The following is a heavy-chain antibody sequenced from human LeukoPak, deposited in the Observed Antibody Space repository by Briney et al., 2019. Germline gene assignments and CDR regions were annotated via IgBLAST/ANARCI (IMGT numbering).Heavy chain of an antibody. Sequence: SETLSLTCTVSGGSISSSSYYWGWIRQPPGKGLEWIGSIYYSGSTYYNPSLKSRVTISVDTSKNQFSLKLSSVTAADTAVYYCARHGYCSSTSCSVYMDVWGKGTTVTVSS. CDR3: ARHGYCSSTSCSVYMDV. J-gene: IGHJ6*03. D-gene: IGHD2-2*03. V-gene: IGHV4-39*01. CDR1: GGSISSSSYY. CDR2: IYYSGST.